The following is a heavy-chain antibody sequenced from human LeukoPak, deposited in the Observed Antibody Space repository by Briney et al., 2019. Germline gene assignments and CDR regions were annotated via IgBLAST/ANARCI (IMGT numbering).Heavy chain of an antibody. CDR2: IYTSGST. V-gene: IGHV4-4*07. J-gene: IGHJ4*01. CDR1: GGSISSYY. Sequence: SETLSLTCTVSGGSISSYYWSWIRQPAGKGLEWIGRIYTSGSTNYNPSLKSRVTISVDKSKNQFSLTLSSVTAADTAVYYCARVQDFETRGYYLGYWGHGTLVTVSS. CDR3: ARVQDFETRGYYLGY. D-gene: IGHD3-22*01.